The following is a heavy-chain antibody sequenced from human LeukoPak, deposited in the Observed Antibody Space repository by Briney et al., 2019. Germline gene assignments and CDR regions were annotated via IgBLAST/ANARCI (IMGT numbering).Heavy chain of an antibody. CDR3: ARERVQLWSNYYYYGMDV. Sequence: ASVKVSCKASGYTFTDYYIHWVRQAPGQGLEWMGGIIPIFGTANYAQKFQGRVTITADESTSTAYMELSSLRSEDTAVYYCARERVQLWSNYYYYGMDVWGQGTTVTVSS. J-gene: IGHJ6*02. D-gene: IGHD5-18*01. CDR1: GYTFTDYY. V-gene: IGHV1-69*13. CDR2: IIPIFGTA.